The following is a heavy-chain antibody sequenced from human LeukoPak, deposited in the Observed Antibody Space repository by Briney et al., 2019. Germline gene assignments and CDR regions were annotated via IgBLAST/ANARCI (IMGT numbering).Heavy chain of an antibody. D-gene: IGHD6-13*01. CDR3: ARDAYSSSSYYYYGMDV. CDR2: IYYSGST. J-gene: IGHJ6*02. V-gene: IGHV4-39*07. CDR1: GGSISSSSYY. Sequence: PSETLSLTCTVSGGSISSSSYYWGWIRQPPGKGLEWIGSIYYSGSTYYNPSLKSRVTISVDTSKNQFSLKLSSVTAADTAVYYCARDAYSSSSYYYYGMDVWGQGTTVTVSS.